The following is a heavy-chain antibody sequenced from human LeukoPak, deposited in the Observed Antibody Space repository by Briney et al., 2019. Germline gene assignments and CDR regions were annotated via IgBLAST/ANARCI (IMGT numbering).Heavy chain of an antibody. Sequence: PGGSLRLSCAASGFTLSSYAMYWVRQAPGKGLEYVSAISCNGGSTNYADSLKGRFTISRENSKNTLYLQMSSLRPDDTAVDDCVRDSTAYYGSGSLFDYWGQGTLVTVSS. CDR2: ISCNGGST. CDR1: GFTLSSYA. D-gene: IGHD3-10*01. CDR3: VRDSTAYYGSGSLFDY. V-gene: IGHV3-64D*09. J-gene: IGHJ4*02.